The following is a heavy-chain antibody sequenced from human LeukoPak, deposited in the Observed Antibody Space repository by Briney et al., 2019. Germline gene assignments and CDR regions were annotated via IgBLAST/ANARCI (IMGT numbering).Heavy chain of an antibody. J-gene: IGHJ5*02. CDR1: GYTFDDEY. CDR2: INPKNGDT. CDR3: ARRVQKLVATSWFDP. Sequence: ASVKVSCKASGYTFDDEYIHWVRQAPGLGLEWMGWINPKNGDTNYAQKFQGRVTMTRDTSISTAYVELRRLKSDDSAVYYCARRVQKLVATSWFDPWGQGTLVTVSS. D-gene: IGHD5-12*01. V-gene: IGHV1-2*02.